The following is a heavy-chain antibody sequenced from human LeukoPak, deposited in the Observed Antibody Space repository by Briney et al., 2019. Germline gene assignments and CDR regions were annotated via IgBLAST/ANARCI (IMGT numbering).Heavy chain of an antibody. CDR3: ARDHSNYDSYFDY. CDR2: IYYSGST. V-gene: IGHV4-59*01. J-gene: IGHJ4*02. Sequence: SETLSLTCTVSGGSISSYYWSWVRQPPGKGLEWIGYIYYSGSTNYNPSLKSRVTISVDTSKNQFSLKLSSVTAADTAVYYCARDHSNYDSYFDYWGQGTLVTVSS. D-gene: IGHD4-11*01. CDR1: GGSISSYY.